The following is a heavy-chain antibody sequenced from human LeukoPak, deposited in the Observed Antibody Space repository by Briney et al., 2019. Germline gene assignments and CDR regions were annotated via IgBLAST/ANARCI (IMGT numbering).Heavy chain of an antibody. V-gene: IGHV5-51*01. J-gene: IGHJ4*02. CDR3: GRVSDGYNDC. Sequence: GKPLKISCMASGYRFANYWIGWVRQMPGKGLESMGIIYPGDSDTRSSPSFQGPVTMSAAKSISTPYLQWMSPEASAPAMYYRGRVSDGYNDCWGQGTLVTVSS. CDR1: GYRFANYW. D-gene: IGHD5-24*01. CDR2: IYPGDSDT.